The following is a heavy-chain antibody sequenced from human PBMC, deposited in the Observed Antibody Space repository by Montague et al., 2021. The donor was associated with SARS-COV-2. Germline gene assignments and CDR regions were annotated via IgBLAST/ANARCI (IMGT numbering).Heavy chain of an antibody. Sequence: SETLSLTCSVSGGSISSYYWSWIRQPPGKGLEWIGYIYYSGSTNYNPSLESRVTISVDTSKNQFSLKLSSVTAADTAVYYCARGFDYWGQGTLVTVSS. CDR2: IYYSGST. CDR3: ARGFDY. V-gene: IGHV4-59*08. J-gene: IGHJ4*02. CDR1: GGSISSYY.